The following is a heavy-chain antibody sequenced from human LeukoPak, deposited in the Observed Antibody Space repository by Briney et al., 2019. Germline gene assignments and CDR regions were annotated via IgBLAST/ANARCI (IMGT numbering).Heavy chain of an antibody. CDR3: IVFGDSNH. J-gene: IGHJ5*02. CDR2: IHTSGDT. CDR1: GFTLSDYY. D-gene: IGHD4-17*01. Sequence: GGSLRLSCATSGFTLSDYYMNWVRQAPGKGLEWVSAIHTSGDTCYADSVKGRFTISRDTSKNTLYLQINSLRVEDTAVYYCIVFGDSNHWGQGTLVTVSS. V-gene: IGHV3-53*01.